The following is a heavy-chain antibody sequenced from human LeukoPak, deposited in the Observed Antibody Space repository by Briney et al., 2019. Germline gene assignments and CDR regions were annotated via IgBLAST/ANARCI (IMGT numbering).Heavy chain of an antibody. J-gene: IGHJ4*02. Sequence: GGSLRLSCAASGXTFSSYAMHWVRQAPGKGLEWVAVISYDGSNKYYADSVKGRFTISRDNSKNTLYLQMNSLRAEDTAVYYCAGYIAAPFDYWGQGTLVTVSS. V-gene: IGHV3-30-3*01. CDR2: ISYDGSNK. CDR3: AGYIAAPFDY. D-gene: IGHD6-13*01. CDR1: GXTFSSYA.